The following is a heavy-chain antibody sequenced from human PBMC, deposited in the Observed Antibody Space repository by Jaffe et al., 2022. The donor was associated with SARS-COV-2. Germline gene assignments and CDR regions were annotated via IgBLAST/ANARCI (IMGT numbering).Heavy chain of an antibody. D-gene: IGHD6-19*01. CDR2: ISYDGSNK. J-gene: IGHJ4*02. CDR3: ARVGWQWLVRGYFDY. Sequence: QVQLVESGGGVVQPGRSLRLSCAASGFTFSSYAMHWVRQAPGKGLEWVAVISYDGSNKYYADSVKGRFTISRDNSKNTLYLQMNSLRAEDTAVYYCARVGWQWLVRGYFDYWGQGTLVTVSS. CDR1: GFTFSSYA. V-gene: IGHV3-30-3*01.